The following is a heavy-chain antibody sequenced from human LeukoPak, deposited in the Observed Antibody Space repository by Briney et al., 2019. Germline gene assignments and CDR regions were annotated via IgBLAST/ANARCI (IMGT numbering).Heavy chain of an antibody. J-gene: IGHJ4*02. V-gene: IGHV3-30*18. D-gene: IGHD6-19*01. CDR1: GFTFSSYG. Sequence: GGSLRLSCAASGFTFSSYGMHWVRQAPGKWLEWVAVISYDGSNKYYADSVKGRFTISRDNSKNTLYLQMNSLRAEDTAIYYCAKRSAESSGYFDSWGQGTLVTVSS. CDR2: ISYDGSNK. CDR3: AKRSAESSGYFDS.